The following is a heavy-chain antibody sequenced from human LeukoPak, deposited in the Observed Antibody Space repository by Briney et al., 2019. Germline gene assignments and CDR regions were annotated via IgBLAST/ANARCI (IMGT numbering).Heavy chain of an antibody. CDR1: GCSISSSTYY. D-gene: IGHD3-10*01. Sequence: SETLSLTCTVSGCSISSSTYYWGWIRQPPGKGLECIGRMYYSGNIYYNPSLKSRVTISVDTSKNQLSLKLSSVTAADTAVYYCARGLREFGYYYYHMDVWDIGTTVTVSS. J-gene: IGHJ6*03. V-gene: IGHV4-39*07. CDR2: MYYSGNI. CDR3: ARGLREFGYYYYHMDV.